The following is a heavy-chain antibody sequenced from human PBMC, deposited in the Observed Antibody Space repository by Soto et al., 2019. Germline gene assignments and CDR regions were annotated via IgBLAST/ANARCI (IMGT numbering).Heavy chain of an antibody. Sequence: SETLSLTCTFSVGSVTNSSYYWGWIRQSPGKGLEWIGSVYYRGRSYSKSSVKSRVTISVDTSKNRFSLSLNSVTASDTAVYFCVSQRTTVQTQAYFDYWGPGALVTVSS. D-gene: IGHD4-17*01. V-gene: IGHV4-39*01. CDR2: VYYRGRS. J-gene: IGHJ4*02. CDR3: VSQRTTVQTQAYFDY. CDR1: VGSVTNSSYY.